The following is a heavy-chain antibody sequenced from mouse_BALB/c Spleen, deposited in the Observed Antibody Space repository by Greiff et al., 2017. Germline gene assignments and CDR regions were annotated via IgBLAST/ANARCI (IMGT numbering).Heavy chain of an antibody. D-gene: IGHD2-14*01. CDR2: ISYSGST. J-gene: IGHJ2*01. Sequence: VQLQQSGPSLVKPSQTLSLTCSVTGDSITSGYWNWIRKFPGNKLEYMGYISYSGSTYYNPSLKSRISITRDTSKNQYYLQLNSVTTEDTATYYCARDYRYDEGGYFDYWGQGTTLTVSS. CDR3: ARDYRYDEGGYFDY. V-gene: IGHV3-8*02. CDR1: GDSITSGY.